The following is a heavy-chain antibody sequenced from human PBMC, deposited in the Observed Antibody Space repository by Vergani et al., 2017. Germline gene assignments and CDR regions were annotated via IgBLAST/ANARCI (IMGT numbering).Heavy chain of an antibody. Sequence: QVQLQESGPGLVKPSETLSLTCTVSGGSISSYYWSWIRQPPGKGLEWIGNIYYSGSTNYNPALKSRVTISGDTSKNQFSLKLSTVTAADTAVYYCAREGASCGWSNWFDPWGQGTLVTVSS. D-gene: IGHD6-19*01. CDR3: AREGASCGWSNWFDP. J-gene: IGHJ5*02. CDR1: GGSISSYY. CDR2: IYYSGST. V-gene: IGHV4-59*01.